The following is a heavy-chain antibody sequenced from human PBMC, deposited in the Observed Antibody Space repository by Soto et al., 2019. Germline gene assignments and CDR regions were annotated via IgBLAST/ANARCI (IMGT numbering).Heavy chain of an antibody. CDR2: VFHTGTT. CDR1: GDSVSSPYY. CDR3: ARSAGWYAIHA. D-gene: IGHD6-19*01. J-gene: IGHJ5*02. Sequence: QVQLQESGPGLVKPSRTLSLTCAVSGDSVSSPYYWCWVRQSPGKGLEWIGEVFHTGTTSYNPSLRSRVTISMDKSINQFSLDLSSVTAADTAVDYCARSAGWYAIHAWGPGTLVIVSS. V-gene: IGHV4-4*02.